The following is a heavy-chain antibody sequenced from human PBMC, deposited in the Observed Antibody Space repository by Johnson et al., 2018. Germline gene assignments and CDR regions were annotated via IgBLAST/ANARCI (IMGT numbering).Heavy chain of an antibody. V-gene: IGHV3-23*01. CDR3: AKSLVQGRAIFGVATGYYMDV. J-gene: IGHJ6*03. CDR2: ISDSGGST. D-gene: IGHD3-3*01. CDR1: GFTFNNYA. Sequence: LRLSCAASGFTFNNYAMSWVRQAPGKGLEWVSGISDSGGSTDYADSVRGRFTISRGNSKNTLYLQMNSLRAEDTAVYYCAKSLVQGRAIFGVATGYYMDVWGEGTTVTVSS.